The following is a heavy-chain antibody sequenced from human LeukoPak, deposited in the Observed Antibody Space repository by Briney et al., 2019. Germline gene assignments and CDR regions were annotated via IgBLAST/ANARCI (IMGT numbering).Heavy chain of an antibody. CDR1: GFSLRTRGVG. D-gene: IGHD5-12*01. J-gene: IGHJ4*02. CDR2: IYWDDDK. Sequence: KTSGPTLVKPTQTLTLTCTFSGFSLRTRGVGVGWIRQPPGKALEWLPLIYWDDDKRYSPSLKSRHTITKDTSKNQVVLTMTNMDPVDTATYYCTHPSGYQFDYWGQGTLVTVSS. CDR3: THPSGYQFDY. V-gene: IGHV2-5*02.